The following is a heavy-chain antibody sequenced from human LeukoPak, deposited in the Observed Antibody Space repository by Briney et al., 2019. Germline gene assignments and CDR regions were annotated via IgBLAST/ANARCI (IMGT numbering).Heavy chain of an antibody. CDR3: ARVRYTVLRPDY. J-gene: IGHJ4*02. Sequence: ASVKVSCKASGYTFTGYYMHWVRQAPGQGLERMGWFNPNSGGTNYAQKFQGRVTMTRDTSIGTTYMELSRLRSDDTAVYYCARVRYTVLRPDYWGQGTLVTVSS. D-gene: IGHD3-3*01. V-gene: IGHV1-2*02. CDR2: FNPNSGGT. CDR1: GYTFTGYY.